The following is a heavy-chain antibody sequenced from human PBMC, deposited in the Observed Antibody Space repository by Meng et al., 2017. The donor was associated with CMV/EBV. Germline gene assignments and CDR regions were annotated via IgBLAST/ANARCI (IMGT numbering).Heavy chain of an antibody. J-gene: IGHJ6*02. Sequence: LSLTCAASGFTFSSYAMHWVRQAPGKGLEWVAVISYDGSNKYYADSVKGRFTISRDNSKNTLYLQMNSLRAEDTAVYYCAREGCSSTSCYVGGAPYYYYGMDVWGQGTTVTVSS. D-gene: IGHD2-2*01. CDR2: ISYDGSNK. CDR1: GFTFSSYA. CDR3: AREGCSSTSCYVGGAPYYYYGMDV. V-gene: IGHV3-30-3*01.